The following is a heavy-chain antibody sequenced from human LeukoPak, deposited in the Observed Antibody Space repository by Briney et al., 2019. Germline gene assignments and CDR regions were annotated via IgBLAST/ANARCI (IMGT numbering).Heavy chain of an antibody. CDR3: ARDRTAVAGTRWFDP. Sequence: SETLSLTCTVSGGSISSYYWSWIRQPPGKGLEWIGRIYTSGSTNYNPSLKSRVTMSVDTSKNQFSLKLSSVTAADTAVYYCARDRTAVAGTRWFDPWGQGTLVTVSS. V-gene: IGHV4-4*07. CDR1: GGSISSYY. D-gene: IGHD6-19*01. J-gene: IGHJ5*02. CDR2: IYTSGST.